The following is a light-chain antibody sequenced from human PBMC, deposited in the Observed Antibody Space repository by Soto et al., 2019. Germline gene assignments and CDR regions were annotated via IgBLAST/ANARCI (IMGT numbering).Light chain of an antibody. V-gene: IGLV2-8*01. CDR3: CSYAGSNTAYV. Sequence: QSVLTQPPSASGSPRQSVTISCTGTSSDVGGYNYVSWYQQHPGKVPKLMIYEVNKRPSGVPDRFSGSKSGNTASLTVSGLQAEDEADYYCCSYAGSNTAYVFGTATRSPS. CDR1: SSDVGGYNY. J-gene: IGLJ1*01. CDR2: EVN.